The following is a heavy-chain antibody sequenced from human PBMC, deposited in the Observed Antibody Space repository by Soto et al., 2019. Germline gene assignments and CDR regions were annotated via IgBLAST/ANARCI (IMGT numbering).Heavy chain of an antibody. CDR3: ARSSAGGDCREFDY. D-gene: IGHD2-21*02. V-gene: IGHV4-38-2*01. CDR2: IYHSGST. Sequence: SETLSLTCAVSGYSISSGYYWGWIRQPPGKGLEWIGSIYHSGSTYYNPSLKSRVTISVDTSKNQFSLKLSSVTAADTAVYYCARSSAGGDCREFDYWGQGTLVTVSS. J-gene: IGHJ4*02. CDR1: GYSISSGYY.